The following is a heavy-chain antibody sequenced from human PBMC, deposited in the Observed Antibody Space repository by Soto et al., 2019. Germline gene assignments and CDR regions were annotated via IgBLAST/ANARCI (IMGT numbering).Heavy chain of an antibody. CDR2: IDWNDAK. J-gene: IGHJ4*02. V-gene: IGHV2-5*01. Sequence: QITLKASGPTLVKPTQTLTFTCTFSGFSITSSGVTVGWIRQPPGKALSWLARIDWNDAKRYSPSLKRSSTITNDTSKNQVVLTLTYMGPVDTSTYFCAHSGYIYGLGAFDSLGQGPLGTISA. D-gene: IGHD5-18*01. CDR3: AHSGYIYGLGAFDS. CDR1: GFSITSSGVT.